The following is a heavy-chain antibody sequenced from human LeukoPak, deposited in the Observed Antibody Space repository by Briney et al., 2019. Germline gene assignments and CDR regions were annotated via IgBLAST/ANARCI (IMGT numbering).Heavy chain of an antibody. CDR2: INHSGST. CDR3: ARGPITMVRGLA. Sequence: PSETLSLTCAVYGGSFSNYYWSWIRQPPGKGLEWIGEINHSGSTNYNPSLKSRVTMSVDTSKNQVSLKLSSVTAADTAVYYRARGPITMVRGLAWGQGTLVTVSS. J-gene: IGHJ5*02. CDR1: GGSFSNYY. V-gene: IGHV4-34*01. D-gene: IGHD3-10*01.